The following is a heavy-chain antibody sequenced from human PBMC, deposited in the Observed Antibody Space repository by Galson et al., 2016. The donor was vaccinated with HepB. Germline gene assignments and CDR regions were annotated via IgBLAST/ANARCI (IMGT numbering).Heavy chain of an antibody. D-gene: IGHD3-9*01. J-gene: IGHJ4*02. Sequence: QSGAEVKKPGESLRISCKGSGYRFTSYWISWVRQMPGKGLEWLGKIDPSDSHTNYSPAFQGHVTFSVDKSISTAYLQWSSLKASDTAMYYCVRMSYDVLAGYYTVVPYKLDHWGQGTLVTVAA. CDR1: GYRFTSYW. CDR2: IDPSDSHT. CDR3: VRMSYDVLAGYYTVVPYKLDH. V-gene: IGHV5-10-1*01.